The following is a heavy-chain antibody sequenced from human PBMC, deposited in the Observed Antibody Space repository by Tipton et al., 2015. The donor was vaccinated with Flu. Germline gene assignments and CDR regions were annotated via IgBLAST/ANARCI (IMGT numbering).Heavy chain of an antibody. J-gene: IGHJ4*02. CDR3: ARGSGYYFFDY. D-gene: IGHD3-22*01. CDR2: INHSGST. Sequence: TLSLTCTVSGYSISSGYYWSWIRQPPGKGLEWIGEINHSGSTNYNPSLKSRVTISVDTSKNQFSLKLSSVTAADTAVYYCARGSGYYFFDYWGQGTLVTVSS. V-gene: IGHV4-38-2*02. CDR1: GYSISSGYY.